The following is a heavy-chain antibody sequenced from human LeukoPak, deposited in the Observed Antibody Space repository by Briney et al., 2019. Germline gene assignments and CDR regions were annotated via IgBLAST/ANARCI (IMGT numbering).Heavy chain of an antibody. Sequence: GGSLRLSCAASGFTFSSYDMHWVRQAPGKGLEWVAFIRYDGSNKYYADSVKGRFTISRDNSKNTLYLQMNSLRAEDTAVYYCAREVTGYSSSWPSFGTYYYYMDVWGKGTTVTVSS. CDR2: IRYDGSNK. CDR1: GFTFSSYD. CDR3: AREVTGYSSSWPSFGTYYYYMDV. V-gene: IGHV3-30*02. D-gene: IGHD6-13*01. J-gene: IGHJ6*03.